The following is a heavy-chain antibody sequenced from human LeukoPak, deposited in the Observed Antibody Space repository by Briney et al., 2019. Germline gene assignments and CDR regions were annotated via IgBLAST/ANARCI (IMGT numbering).Heavy chain of an antibody. CDR2: IYASGSP. CDR3: TRGASPGGMDV. CDR1: GGSISRYY. Sequence: PSETLSLTCAVSGGSISRYYWNWLRQPAGKGLEWIGRIYASGSPNNPSLKSRVTMSLDTSKNQFSLKLRSVTAADTAVYYCTRGASPGGMDVWGQGTTVTVSS. D-gene: IGHD2-2*01. V-gene: IGHV4-4*07. J-gene: IGHJ6*02.